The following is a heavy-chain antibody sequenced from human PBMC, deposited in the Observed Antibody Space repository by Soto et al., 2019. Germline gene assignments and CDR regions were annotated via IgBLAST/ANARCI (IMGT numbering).Heavy chain of an antibody. D-gene: IGHD3-3*01. Sequence: PSETLSLTCTVSGGSISSSSYYWGWIRQPPGKGLEWIGSIYYSGSTYYNPSLKSRVTISVDTSKNQFSLKLSSVTAADTAVYYCARQNRFLEWLCGFDPWGQGTLVTVSS. CDR1: GGSISSSSYY. CDR3: ARQNRFLEWLCGFDP. CDR2: IYYSGST. V-gene: IGHV4-39*01. J-gene: IGHJ5*02.